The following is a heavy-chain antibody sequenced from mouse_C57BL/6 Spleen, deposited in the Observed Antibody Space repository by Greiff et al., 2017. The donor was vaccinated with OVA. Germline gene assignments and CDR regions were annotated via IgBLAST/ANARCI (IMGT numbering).Heavy chain of an antibody. CDR2: IDPETGGT. J-gene: IGHJ2*01. CDR1: GYTFTDYE. CDR3: TRGSSGLLYFDY. V-gene: IGHV1-15*01. D-gene: IGHD3-2*02. Sequence: QVQLKQSGAELVRPGASVTLSCKASGYTFTDYEMHWVKQTPVHGLEWIGAIDPETGGTAYNQKFKGKAILTADKSSSTAYMELRSLTSEDSAVYYCTRGSSGLLYFDYWGQGTTLTVSS.